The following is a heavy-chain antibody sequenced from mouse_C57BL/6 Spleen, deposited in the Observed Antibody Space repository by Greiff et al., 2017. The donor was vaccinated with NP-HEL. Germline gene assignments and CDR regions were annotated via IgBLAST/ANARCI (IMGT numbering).Heavy chain of an antibody. CDR3: ARGLLYFDY. CDR1: GFTFSSYA. CDR2: ISDGGSYT. J-gene: IGHJ2*01. V-gene: IGHV5-4*03. Sequence: EVNLVESGGGLVKPGGSLKLSCAASGFTFSSYAMSWVRQTPEKRLEWVATISDGGSYTYYPDNVKGRFTISRDNAKNNLYLQRSHLKSEDTAMYYCARGLLYFDYWGKGTTLTVSS.